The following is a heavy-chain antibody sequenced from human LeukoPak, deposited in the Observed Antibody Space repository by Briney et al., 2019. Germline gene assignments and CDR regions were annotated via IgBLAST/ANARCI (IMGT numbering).Heavy chain of an antibody. J-gene: IGHJ4*02. CDR2: IYYSGGT. CDR1: GGSISSYY. V-gene: IGHV4-59*01. D-gene: IGHD2-15*01. Sequence: PSETLSLTCTVSGGSISSYYWNWIRQPPGKGLEWIGYIYYSGGTNYNPSLKSRVTISVDTSKNQFSLKLSSVTAADTAVYYCARSNCSGGRCSFDYWGQGTLVTGSS. CDR3: ARSNCSGGRCSFDY.